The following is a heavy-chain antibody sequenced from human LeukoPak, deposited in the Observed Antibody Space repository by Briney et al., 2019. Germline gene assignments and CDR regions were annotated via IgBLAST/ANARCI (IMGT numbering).Heavy chain of an antibody. CDR1: GGTFSSYT. CDR3: ARGSYGEGAVRNNWFDP. Sequence: VASVKVSCKASGGTFSSYTISWVRQAPGQGLEWMGRIIPILGIANYAQKFQGSVTITADKSTSTAYMELSSLRSEDTAVYYCARGSYGEGAVRNNWFDPWGQGTLVTVSS. CDR2: IIPILGIA. D-gene: IGHD4-17*01. V-gene: IGHV1-69*02. J-gene: IGHJ5*02.